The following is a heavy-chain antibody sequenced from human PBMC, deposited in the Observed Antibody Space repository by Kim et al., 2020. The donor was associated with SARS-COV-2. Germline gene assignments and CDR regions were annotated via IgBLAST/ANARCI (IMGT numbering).Heavy chain of an antibody. J-gene: IGHJ6*04. V-gene: IGHV3-11*01. CDR2: ISSSSSTI. Sequence: GGSLRLSCAASGFAFSDYYMNWIRQAPGKGLEWVSYISSSSSTIYYADSVKGRFTISRDNAKNSLYLQMNSLRDEDTAVYYCATTLAVPDTEDFYYHYYGMDVWGLGTSVTVSS. CDR3: ATTLAVPDTEDFYYHYYGMDV. D-gene: IGHD6-19*01. CDR1: GFAFSDYY.